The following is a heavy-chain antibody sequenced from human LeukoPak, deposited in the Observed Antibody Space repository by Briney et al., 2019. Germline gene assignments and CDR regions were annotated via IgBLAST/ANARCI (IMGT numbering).Heavy chain of an antibody. CDR3: ANAPGSSPGYFDY. CDR1: GFTFSSYA. V-gene: IGHV3-23*01. CDR2: ISGSGGST. Sequence: AGGSLRLSCAASGFTFSSYAMSWVRQARGKGLEWVSAISGSGGSTYYADSVKGRFTISRDNSKNTLYLQMNSLRAADTAVYYCANAPGSSPGYFDYWGQGTLVTVSS. J-gene: IGHJ4*02.